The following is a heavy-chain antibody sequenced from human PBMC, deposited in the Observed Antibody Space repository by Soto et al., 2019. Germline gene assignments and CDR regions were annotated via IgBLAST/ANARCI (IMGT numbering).Heavy chain of an antibody. J-gene: IGHJ4*02. CDR3: ATDDYGIFPY. CDR1: GNPFTTYY. CDR2: IDPRSGGT. Sequence: GASVKVSCKVSGNPFTTYYIHWVRQAPGQGLEWMGWIDPRSGGTVYEQKFQGRVTMTRDTSISTVYMDLSGLTSDDTALYYCATDDYGIFPYWGQGSLVTVSS. V-gene: IGHV1-2*02. D-gene: IGHD3-10*01.